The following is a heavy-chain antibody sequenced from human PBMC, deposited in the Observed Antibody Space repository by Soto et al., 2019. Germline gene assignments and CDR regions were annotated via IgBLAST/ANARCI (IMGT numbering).Heavy chain of an antibody. Sequence: PGGSLRLSCAASEFSFGDYATHWVRQAPGKGLEWVAVISYDGSNKNYADSVKGRFTISRDNSKNTVYLQMNSLRGEDTALYFCARAGPLEAANWYFFDSWGEGTLVTVSS. V-gene: IGHV3-30*04. CDR1: EFSFGDYA. CDR3: ARAGPLEAANWYFFDS. CDR2: ISYDGSNK. J-gene: IGHJ4*02. D-gene: IGHD1-1*01.